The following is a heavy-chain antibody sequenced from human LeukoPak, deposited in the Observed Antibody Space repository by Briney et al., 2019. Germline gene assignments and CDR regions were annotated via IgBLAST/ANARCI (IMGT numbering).Heavy chain of an antibody. J-gene: IGHJ4*02. CDR2: IYYSGRT. Sequence: SETLSLTCTVSGGSISSYYWSWIRQPPGKGLEWIGYIYYSGRTNYNPSLKSRVTISVDTSKNQFSLKLSSVTAADTAVYYCAFSRYYYDSSGYYYFDYWGQGTLVTVSS. CDR1: GGSISSYY. V-gene: IGHV4-59*08. CDR3: AFSRYYYDSSGYYYFDY. D-gene: IGHD3-22*01.